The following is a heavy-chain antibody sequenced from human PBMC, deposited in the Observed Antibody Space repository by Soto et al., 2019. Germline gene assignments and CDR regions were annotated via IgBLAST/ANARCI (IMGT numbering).Heavy chain of an antibody. CDR1: GFTFSSYS. CDR2: ISGRSGST. J-gene: IGHJ4*02. Sequence: GGSLILSCAASGFTFSSYSIISVRQAPGKGLEWVSAISGRSGSTYYADSVKGRFTISRDNSKNTLNLQMNSLRAEDTDVYYCAKIATPTTTDIDYWGQGNLVTVSS. V-gene: IGHV3-23*01. D-gene: IGHD5-12*01. CDR3: AKIATPTTTDIDY.